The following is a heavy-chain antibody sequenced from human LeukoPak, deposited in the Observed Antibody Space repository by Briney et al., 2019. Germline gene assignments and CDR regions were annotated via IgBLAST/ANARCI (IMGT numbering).Heavy chain of an antibody. J-gene: IGHJ6*02. D-gene: IGHD3-10*01. V-gene: IGHV3-53*01. CDR3: ARRPYGSGKAPYYYYGMDV. CDR2: IYSGGST. CDR1: GFTVSSTY. Sequence: GGSLRLSCAASGFTVSSTYMSWVRQAPGKGLEWVSVIYSGGSTYYADSVKGRFTISRDNSKTTLYLQMNSLRAEDTAVYYCARRPYGSGKAPYYYYGMDVWGQGTTVTVSS.